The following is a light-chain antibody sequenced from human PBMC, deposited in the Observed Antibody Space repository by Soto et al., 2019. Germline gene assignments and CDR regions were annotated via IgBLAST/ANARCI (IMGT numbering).Light chain of an antibody. V-gene: IGKV3-11*01. CDR2: DAS. J-gene: IGKJ4*01. CDR1: QSVSSY. CDR3: QQRSNWPST. Sequence: EIVLTQSPATLSLSPGERAALSCRASQSVSSYLAWYQQKPGQAPRLLIYDASNRATGIPARFSGSGSGTDFTLTISSLVPEDFAVYYCQQRSNWPSTFGGGTKVEI.